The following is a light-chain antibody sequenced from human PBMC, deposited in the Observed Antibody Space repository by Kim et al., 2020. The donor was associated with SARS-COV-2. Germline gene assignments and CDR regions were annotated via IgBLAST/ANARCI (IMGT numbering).Light chain of an antibody. CDR1: QVVSSIY. CDR2: GTT. J-gene: IGKJ1*01. CDR3: QQYGSSPET. Sequence: SPEESATLSCRASQVVSSIYLAWYQQRPGQAPRLLIDGTTSRATGIPVRFSGSGSGTDFTLTINRLEPEDIAVYYCQQYGSSPETFGQGTKVDIK. V-gene: IGKV3-20*01.